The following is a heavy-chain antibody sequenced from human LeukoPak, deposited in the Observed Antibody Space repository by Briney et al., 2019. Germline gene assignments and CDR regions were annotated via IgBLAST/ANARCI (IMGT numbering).Heavy chain of an antibody. J-gene: IGHJ2*01. CDR1: GGSISSGDNY. CDR2: IYYSGST. V-gene: IGHV4-31*03. Sequence: SETLSLTCTVSGGSISSGDNYWRWIRQHPGKGLEWIGYIYYSGSTYYNPSLKSRVTISVDTSKNQFSLKLSSVTAADTAVYYCANLRTAMVTAWGRGTLVTVSS. CDR3: ANLRTAMVTA. D-gene: IGHD5-18*01.